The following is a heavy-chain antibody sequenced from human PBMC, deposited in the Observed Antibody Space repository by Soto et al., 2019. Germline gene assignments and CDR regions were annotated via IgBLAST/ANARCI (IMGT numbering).Heavy chain of an antibody. D-gene: IGHD3-16*01. CDR3: ARNADGGYYLDF. CDR2: IYPGDSDT. CDR1: GYTFRSHW. V-gene: IGHV5-51*01. Sequence: GESLKISCQGSGYTFRSHWIGWVRQMPGRGLECMGIIYPGDSDTRYSPSFEGQVTISADMSINTTYVQWSSLKTSDTTIYYCARNADGGYYLDFWGQGTLVTISS. J-gene: IGHJ4*02.